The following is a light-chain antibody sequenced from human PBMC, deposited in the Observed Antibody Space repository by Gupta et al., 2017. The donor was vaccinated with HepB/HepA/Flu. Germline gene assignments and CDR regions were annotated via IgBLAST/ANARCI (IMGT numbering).Light chain of an antibody. CDR1: SNDIGRHSY. J-gene: IGLJ1*01. CDR2: GVT. Sequence: HSALTQPASVSGSPGQSITISCTGSSNDIGRHSYVSWYQQYPGGAPKLILSGVTNRPSGVSDRFSGSKSGNTASLTISALQPEDEADYYCSAHASVDFFGTGTHVTVL. CDR3: SAHASVDF. V-gene: IGLV2-14*01.